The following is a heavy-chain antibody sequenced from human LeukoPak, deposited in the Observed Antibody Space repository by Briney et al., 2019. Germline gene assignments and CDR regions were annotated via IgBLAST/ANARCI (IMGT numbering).Heavy chain of an antibody. J-gene: IGHJ5*02. CDR1: GYTLTELS. V-gene: IGHV1-24*01. CDR2: FDPEDGET. Sequence: ASVKVSCKVSGYTLTELSMHWVRQAPGKGLEWMGGFDPEDGETIYAQKFQGRVTMTEDTSTDTAYMELSSLRSEDTAVYYCATRIVVGPAAGFDPWGQGTLVTVSS. D-gene: IGHD2-2*01. CDR3: ATRIVVGPAAGFDP.